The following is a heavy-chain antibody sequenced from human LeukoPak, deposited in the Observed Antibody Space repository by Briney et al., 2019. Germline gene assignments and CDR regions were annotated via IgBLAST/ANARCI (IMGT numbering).Heavy chain of an antibody. D-gene: IGHD1-26*01. CDR2: IYYSGST. Sequence: SETLSLTCTVSGGSISSSSDYWGWIRQPPGKGLEWIGSIYYSGSTYYNPSLKSRVTISVDTSKNQFSLKLSSVTAADTAVYYCTSGSYSFYYMDVWGKGTTVTVSS. CDR1: GGSISSSSDY. V-gene: IGHV4-39*07. J-gene: IGHJ6*03. CDR3: TSGSYSFYYMDV.